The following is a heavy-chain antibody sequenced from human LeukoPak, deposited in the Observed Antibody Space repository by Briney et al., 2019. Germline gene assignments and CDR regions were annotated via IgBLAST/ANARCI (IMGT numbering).Heavy chain of an antibody. Sequence: GGSLRLSCAASGFTFSSYAMSWVRQAPGKGLEWVSAITGTGGDTYYADSVKGRFTISRDNSKNTLSLQMISLRAEDTAVYYCAKAWDRDWYLDLWGRGTQVTVSS. CDR1: GFTFSSYA. J-gene: IGHJ2*01. V-gene: IGHV3-23*01. CDR3: AKAWDRDWYLDL. CDR2: ITGTGGDT. D-gene: IGHD1-26*01.